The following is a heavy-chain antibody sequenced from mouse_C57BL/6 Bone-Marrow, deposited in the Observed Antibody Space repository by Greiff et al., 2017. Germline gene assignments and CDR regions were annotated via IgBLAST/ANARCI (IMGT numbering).Heavy chain of an antibody. D-gene: IGHD4-1*01. Sequence: QVHVKQPGAELVKPGASVTMSCKASGYTFTSYWITWVKQRPGQGLEWIGDIYPTSGRTNYNEKFKSKAILTVDTSSNTAYMQLSSLTSEDSAVFYCARSGPLGRSFDYWGQGTTLTVSS. J-gene: IGHJ2*01. CDR1: GYTFTSYW. V-gene: IGHV1-55*01. CDR3: ARSGPLGRSFDY. CDR2: IYPTSGRT.